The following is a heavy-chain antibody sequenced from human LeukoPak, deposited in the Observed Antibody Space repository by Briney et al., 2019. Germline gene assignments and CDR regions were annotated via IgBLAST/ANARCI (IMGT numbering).Heavy chain of an antibody. J-gene: IGHJ4*02. CDR1: GGSISSYY. CDR3: ATGSQWLVMFEY. V-gene: IGHV4-59*01. Sequence: PSETLSLTCTVSGGSISSYYWSWIRQPPGKGLEWIGYIHHSGSTKYNPSLKSRVTISVDTSKNQFSLKLSSVTAAGTAVYYCATGSQWLVMFEYWGQGTLVTVSS. CDR2: IHHSGST. D-gene: IGHD6-19*01.